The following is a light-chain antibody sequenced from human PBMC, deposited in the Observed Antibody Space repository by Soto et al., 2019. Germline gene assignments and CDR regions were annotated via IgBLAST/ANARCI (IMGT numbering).Light chain of an antibody. CDR2: AAS. V-gene: IGKV1-39*01. Sequence: DIQMTQSPSSLSAYVGDRLTITCRASQSISRNLNWYQQKPGKAPKLLIYAASSLQSGVPSRFSGSGSGTDFTLTISSLQPDDFATYYCQHSYSTPRTDTFGQGTKLEIK. CDR3: QHSYSTPRTDT. CDR1: QSISRN. J-gene: IGKJ2*01.